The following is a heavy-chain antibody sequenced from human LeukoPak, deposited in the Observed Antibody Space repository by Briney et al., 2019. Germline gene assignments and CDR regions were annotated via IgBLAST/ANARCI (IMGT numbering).Heavy chain of an antibody. CDR3: ARDRGYSYGPLSHFDY. CDR1: GYTFTGYY. J-gene: IGHJ4*02. V-gene: IGHV1-2*04. D-gene: IGHD5-18*01. CDR2: INPNSGGT. Sequence: GASVKVSCKASGYTFTGYYMHWVRQAPGQGLEWMGWINPNSGGTNYAQKFQGWVTMTRDTSISTAYMELSRLRSDDTAVYYCARDRGYSYGPLSHFDYWGQGTLVTVSS.